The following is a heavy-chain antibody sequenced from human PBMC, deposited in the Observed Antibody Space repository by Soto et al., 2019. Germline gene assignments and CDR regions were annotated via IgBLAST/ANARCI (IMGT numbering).Heavy chain of an antibody. CDR2: IIPIFGTA. J-gene: IGHJ4*02. Sequence: QVQLVQSGAEVKKPGSSVTVSCKTSGGTFSTYSIVWVRQAPGAGLEWMGGIIPIFGTANYAQKFQDRVTITADKSTNTAFMELSSLKSEDTAMYYCASSSGNNYGVGTNYYFDYWGQGTLVTVSS. V-gene: IGHV1-69*06. CDR1: GGTFSTYS. D-gene: IGHD1-26*01. CDR3: ASSSGNNYGVGTNYYFDY.